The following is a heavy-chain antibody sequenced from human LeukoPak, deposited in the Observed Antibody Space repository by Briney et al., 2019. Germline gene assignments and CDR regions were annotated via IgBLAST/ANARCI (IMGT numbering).Heavy chain of an antibody. V-gene: IGHV4-61*01. CDR1: GGSISSSHYY. Sequence: SETLSLTCTVSGGSISSSHYYWSWIRQPPGKGLEWIGYIYYSGSTNYNPSLKSRVTISVDTSKNQFSLKLSSVTAADTAVYYCVRGYYYGSGSYYRGYFDYWGQGTLVTVSS. CDR3: VRGYYYGSGSYYRGYFDY. J-gene: IGHJ4*02. D-gene: IGHD3-10*01. CDR2: IYYSGST.